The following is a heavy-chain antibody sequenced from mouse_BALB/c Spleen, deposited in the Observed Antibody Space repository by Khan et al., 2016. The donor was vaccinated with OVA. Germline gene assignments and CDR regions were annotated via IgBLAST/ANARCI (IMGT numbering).Heavy chain of an antibody. D-gene: IGHD1-1*01. CDR2: ISYSGSA. J-gene: IGHJ1*01. Sequence: EVQLQESGPGLVKPSQSLSLTCTVTGYSITSDYAWNWIRQFPGNKLEWMGYISYSGSANYNPSLKSRISITRDTSENPVFLQLNSLTTEDSATDYCARSYYYCHCYFADWGAGTTVTVSS. CDR3: ARSYYYCHCYFAD. CDR1: GYSITSDYA. V-gene: IGHV3-2*02.